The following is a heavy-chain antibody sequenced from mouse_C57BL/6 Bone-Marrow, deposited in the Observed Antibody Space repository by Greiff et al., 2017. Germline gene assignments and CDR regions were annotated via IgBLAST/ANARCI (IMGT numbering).Heavy chain of an antibody. J-gene: IGHJ1*03. V-gene: IGHV1-50*01. CDR3: AKRYFDV. CDR2: IDPSDSYT. CDR1: GYTFTSYW. Sequence: QVQLQQPGAELVKPGASVKLSCKASGYTFTSYWMQWVKQRPGQGLEWIGEIDPSDSYTNYNQKFKGKATLTVDTSSSTAYMQLSSLTSEDSAVYYCAKRYFDVWGTGTTLTVSS.